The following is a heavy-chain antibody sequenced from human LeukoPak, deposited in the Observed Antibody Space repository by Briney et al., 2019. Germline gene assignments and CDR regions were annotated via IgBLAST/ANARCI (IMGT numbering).Heavy chain of an antibody. CDR3: ARGGTVATPSY. D-gene: IGHD4-23*01. V-gene: IGHV4-31*03. CDR1: GGSLSSGGYY. J-gene: IGHJ4*02. Sequence: SETLSLTCTVSGGSLSSGGYYWSWTRQPPGKGPEWIGYIYYSGSTYYNPSLKSRVTISVDTSKNQFSLNLSSVTAADTAVYYCARGGTVATPSYWGQGTLVTVSS. CDR2: IYYSGST.